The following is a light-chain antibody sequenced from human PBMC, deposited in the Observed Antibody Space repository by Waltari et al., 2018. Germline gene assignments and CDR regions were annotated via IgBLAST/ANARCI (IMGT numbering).Light chain of an antibody. V-gene: IGKV3-20*01. Sequence: VLTQSPGTLSLSPGERATLSCRASQSLSGRYLAWYQQKPGQAPRLLIYGASSRATGIPDRLSGRGSGTDFSLTISRLEPEDFAVYYCQQYRSSPLTFGGGTKVEIK. J-gene: IGKJ4*01. CDR2: GAS. CDR1: QSLSGRY. CDR3: QQYRSSPLT.